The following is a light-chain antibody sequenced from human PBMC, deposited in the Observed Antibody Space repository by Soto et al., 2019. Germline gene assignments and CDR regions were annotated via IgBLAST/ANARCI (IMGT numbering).Light chain of an antibody. Sequence: QSVLTQPPSVSGAPGQRVTLSCTGSSSNIGAGYDVHWYQQFSGTAPKLLIYGNTNRPSGVPDRFSASKSGTSASLAIAGLETEDEADYYCHAYDTSLSGTVFGGGTKRTVL. CDR3: HAYDTSLSGTV. CDR1: SSNIGAGYD. J-gene: IGLJ2*01. V-gene: IGLV1-40*01. CDR2: GNT.